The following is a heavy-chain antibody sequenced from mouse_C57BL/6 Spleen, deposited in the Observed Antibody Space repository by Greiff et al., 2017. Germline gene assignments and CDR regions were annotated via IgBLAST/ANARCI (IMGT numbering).Heavy chain of an antibody. CDR1: GYTFTSYW. Sequence: QVQLQQSGAELVKPGASVKLSCKASGYTFTSYWMQWVKQRPGQGLEWIGEIDPSDSYTNYNQKFKGKATLTVDTSSSTAYMQLSSLTSEDSAVYYCARNVDYWGQGTTLTVSS. CDR3: ARNVDY. CDR2: IDPSDSYT. V-gene: IGHV1-50*01. J-gene: IGHJ2*01.